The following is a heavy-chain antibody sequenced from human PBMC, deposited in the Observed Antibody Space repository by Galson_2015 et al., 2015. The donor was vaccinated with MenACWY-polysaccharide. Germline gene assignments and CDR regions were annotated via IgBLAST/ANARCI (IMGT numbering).Heavy chain of an antibody. CDR3: ARDPLWDRTVGFDY. V-gene: IGHV3-74*01. CDR1: GFTFSSDW. CDR2: INSDGTSK. J-gene: IGHJ4*02. D-gene: IGHD3-16*01. Sequence: SLRLSCAASGFTFSSDWMHWVRQAPGKGLVWISRINSDGTSKTYADFVKGRFTISRDNAKNTLYLQMNSLRAEDTAVYYCARDPLWDRTVGFDYWGQGTLVTVSS.